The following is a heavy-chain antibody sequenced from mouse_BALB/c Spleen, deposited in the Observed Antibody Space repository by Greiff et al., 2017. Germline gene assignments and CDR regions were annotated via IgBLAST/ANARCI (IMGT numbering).Heavy chain of an antibody. D-gene: IGHD2-1*01. Sequence: EVQLHQSGPELEQPGASVKISCKASGYSFTGYNMNWVKQSNGKSLEWIGNIDPYYGGTSYNQKFKGKATLTVDKSSSTAYMQLKSLTSEDSAVYYCARGGAGKAWFADWGQGTLVTVSA. CDR1: GYSFTGYN. CDR2: IDPYYGGT. J-gene: IGHJ3*01. V-gene: IGHV1-39*01. CDR3: ARGGAGKAWFAD.